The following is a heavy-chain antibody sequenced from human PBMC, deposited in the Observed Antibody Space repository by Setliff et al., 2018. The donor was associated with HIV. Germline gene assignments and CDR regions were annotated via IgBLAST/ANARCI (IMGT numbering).Heavy chain of an antibody. Sequence: PSETLSLTCAVYGGSFNGYSWTWIRQPPGKGLEWIGGINHSGSTNYNPSLQSRVTISVDTSKNLFSLRLSSVTASDTAVYYCARQAIFGYYDSSGYLDYWGQGTLVTVS. CDR3: ARQAIFGYYDSSGYLDY. V-gene: IGHV4-34*01. CDR1: GGSFNGYS. D-gene: IGHD3-22*01. CDR2: INHSGST. J-gene: IGHJ4*02.